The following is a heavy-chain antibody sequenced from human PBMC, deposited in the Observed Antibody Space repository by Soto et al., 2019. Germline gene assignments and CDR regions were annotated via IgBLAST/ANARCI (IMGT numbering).Heavy chain of an antibody. CDR2: ISYDGSNK. D-gene: IGHD4-17*01. CDR3: AKIHGDSDY. CDR1: GFTFSSYG. V-gene: IGHV3-30*18. J-gene: IGHJ4*02. Sequence: GSLGLACAASGFTFSSYGMHWVRQAPGKGLEWVAVISYDGSNKYYADSVKGRFTISRDNSKNTLYLQMNSLRAEDKAVYYCAKIHGDSDYWGQGTLVTVYS.